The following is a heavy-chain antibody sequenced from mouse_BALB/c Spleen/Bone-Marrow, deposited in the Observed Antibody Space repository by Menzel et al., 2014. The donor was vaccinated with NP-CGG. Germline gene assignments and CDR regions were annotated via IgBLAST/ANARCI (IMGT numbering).Heavy chain of an antibody. Sequence: EVHLVESGGGLVQLGGSRKLSCAASGFTFSSFGMHWVRQAPEKGLEWVAYISSGSTVIFYADTVKGRFTISRDNPKNTLFLQMTSLRSEDTAMYYCARGGNWDDFDVWGAGTTVTVSS. CDR2: ISSGSTVI. J-gene: IGHJ1*01. D-gene: IGHD4-1*01. V-gene: IGHV5-17*02. CDR1: GFTFSSFG. CDR3: ARGGNWDDFDV.